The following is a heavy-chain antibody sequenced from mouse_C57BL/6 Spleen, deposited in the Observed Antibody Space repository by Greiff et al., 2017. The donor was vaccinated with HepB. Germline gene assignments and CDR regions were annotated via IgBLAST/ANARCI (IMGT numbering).Heavy chain of an antibody. D-gene: IGHD2-3*01. V-gene: IGHV1-26*01. CDR2: INPNNGGT. CDR3: ASNYDGYYVPFAY. J-gene: IGHJ3*01. Sequence: EVQLQQSGPELVKPRASVKISCKASGYTFTDYYMNWVKQSHGKSLEWIGDINPNNGGTSYNQKFKGKATLTVDKSSSTAYMELRSLTSEDSAVYYCASNYDGYYVPFAYWGQGTLVTVSA. CDR1: GYTFTDYY.